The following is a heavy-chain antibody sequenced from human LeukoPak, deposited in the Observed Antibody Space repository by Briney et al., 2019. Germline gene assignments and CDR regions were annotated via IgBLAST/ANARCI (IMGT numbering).Heavy chain of an antibody. J-gene: IGHJ4*02. V-gene: IGHV4-30-2*01. Sequence: PSQTLSLTCTVSGGSISSGGYYWSWIRQPPGKGLEWIGYIYHSGSTYYNPSLKSRVTISVDTSKNQFSLKLSSVTAADTAVYYCASLRSDSSGFTRVYYFDYWGQGTLVTVSS. CDR1: GGSISSGGYY. CDR3: ASLRSDSSGFTRVYYFDY. D-gene: IGHD3-22*01. CDR2: IYHSGST.